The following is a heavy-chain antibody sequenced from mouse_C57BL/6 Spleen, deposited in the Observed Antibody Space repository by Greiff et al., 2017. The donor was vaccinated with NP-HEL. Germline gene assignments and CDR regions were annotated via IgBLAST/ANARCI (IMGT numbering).Heavy chain of an antibody. CDR1: GFTFSSYA. CDR2: ISSGGDYI. V-gene: IGHV5-9-1*02. CDR3: TRECGYYYFDY. J-gene: IGHJ2*01. D-gene: IGHD2-3*01. Sequence: EVKLVESGEGLVKPGGSLKLSCAASGFTFSSYAMSWVRQTPEKRLEWVAYISSGGDYIYYADTVKGRFTISRDNARNTLYLQMSSLKSEDTAMYYCTRECGYYYFDYWGQGTTLTVSS.